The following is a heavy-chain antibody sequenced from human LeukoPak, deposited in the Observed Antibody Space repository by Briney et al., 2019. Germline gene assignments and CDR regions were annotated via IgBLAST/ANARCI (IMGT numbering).Heavy chain of an antibody. Sequence: GGSLRLSCAASGFTFSSYSMNWVRQAPGKGLEWVSAISGSGGSTYYADSVKGRFTISRDNSKNTLYLQMNSLRAEDTAVYYCANRNYYDSSGYYDWGQGTLVTVSS. V-gene: IGHV3-23*01. CDR2: ISGSGGST. CDR3: ANRNYYDSSGYYD. D-gene: IGHD3-22*01. J-gene: IGHJ4*02. CDR1: GFTFSSYS.